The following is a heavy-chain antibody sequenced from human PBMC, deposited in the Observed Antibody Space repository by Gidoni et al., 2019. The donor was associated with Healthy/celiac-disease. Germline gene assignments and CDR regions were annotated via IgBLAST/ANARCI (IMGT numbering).Heavy chain of an antibody. V-gene: IGHV4-34*01. J-gene: IGHJ4*02. D-gene: IGHD5-18*01. CDR3: ASRGGYSYGSGVYYFDY. CDR2: INHSGST. CDR1: GGSFSGYY. Sequence: QVQLQQWGAGLLKPSETLSLTCAVYGGSFSGYYWSWIRQPPGKGLAWIGEINHSGSTNYNPSLKSRVTISVDTSKNQFSLKLSSVTAADTAVYYCASRGGYSYGSGVYYFDYWGQGTLVTVSS.